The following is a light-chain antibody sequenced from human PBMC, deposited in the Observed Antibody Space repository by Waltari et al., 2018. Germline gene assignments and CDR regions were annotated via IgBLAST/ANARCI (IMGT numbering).Light chain of an antibody. J-gene: IGKJ2*01. V-gene: IGKV4-1*01. CDR1: RSAFAASKNTNY. CDR2: WAS. CDR3: QQYQIRPPEYA. Sequence: DIVMTQSPDSLAVSLAERATTNCKSSRSAFAASKNTNYLSWYQQKPGQPPKLLIYWASTREAGVPDRFSGSGAGTEFTLTISSLQADDVAVYYCQQYQIRPPEYAFGQGTKLEIK.